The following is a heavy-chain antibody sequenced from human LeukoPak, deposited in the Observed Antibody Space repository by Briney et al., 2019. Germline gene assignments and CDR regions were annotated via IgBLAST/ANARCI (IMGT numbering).Heavy chain of an antibody. CDR2: IHNDAATT. CDR1: GFGFGAYA. J-gene: IGHJ4*02. D-gene: IGHD2/OR15-2a*01. CDR3: AKGKGGTSFNYCFDY. Sequence: GGSLRPSCAASGFGFGAYAIIWVRQAPGKGLEWVSLIHNDAATTYYADSVRGRFTVSRDNSKNTLYLEMNSLRAEDTAVYYCAKGKGGTSFNYCFDYWGQGTPVSVSS. V-gene: IGHV3-23*03.